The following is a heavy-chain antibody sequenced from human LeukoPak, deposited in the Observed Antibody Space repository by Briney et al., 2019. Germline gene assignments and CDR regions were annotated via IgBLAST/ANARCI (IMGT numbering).Heavy chain of an antibody. V-gene: IGHV1-8*03. D-gene: IGHD3-3*01. CDR3: ARGQDDFWSGYYFRAFDI. Sequence: ASVKVSCKASAYTFTSYDINWVRQATGQGLEWMGWMNPNSGNTGYAQKLQGRVTITRNTSISTAYMELSSLRSEDTAVYYCARGQDDFWSGYYFRAFDIWGQGTMVTVSS. CDR1: AYTFTSYD. CDR2: MNPNSGNT. J-gene: IGHJ3*02.